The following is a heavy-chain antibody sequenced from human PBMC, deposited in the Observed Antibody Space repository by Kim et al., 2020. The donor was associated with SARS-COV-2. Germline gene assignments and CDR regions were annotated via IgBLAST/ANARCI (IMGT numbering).Heavy chain of an antibody. CDR1: GFTFTNYW. Sequence: GGSLRLSCAASGFTFTNYWMHWVRQAPGKGLVWVSRINIDGSSTSYADSVKGRFTISRDNAKNTVYLQMNNVRVEDTALYYCARERGGARDYWGQGTLVT. V-gene: IGHV3-74*01. J-gene: IGHJ4*02. CDR2: INIDGSST. D-gene: IGHD3-10*01. CDR3: ARERGGARDY.